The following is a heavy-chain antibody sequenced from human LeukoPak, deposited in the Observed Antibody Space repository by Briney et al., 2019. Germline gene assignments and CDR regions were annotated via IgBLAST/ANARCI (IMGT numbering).Heavy chain of an antibody. Sequence: GGSLRLSCAASGFVFSTYSMNWVRQAPGKGLEWVSSISSSSSYIYYADSVKGRFTISRDNAKNSLYLQMNSLRAEDTAVYYCARGEGTAAAGRWFDPWGQGTLVTVSS. D-gene: IGHD6-13*01. V-gene: IGHV3-21*01. CDR3: ARGEGTAAAGRWFDP. CDR2: ISSSSSYI. CDR1: GFVFSTYS. J-gene: IGHJ5*02.